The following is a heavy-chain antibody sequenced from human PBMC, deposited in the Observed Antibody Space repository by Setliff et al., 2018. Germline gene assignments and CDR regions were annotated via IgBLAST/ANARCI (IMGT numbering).Heavy chain of an antibody. Sequence: GASVKVSCKTSGYTFTDFAMNWVRQAPGQGLEWMGWINTNTGSPTYAPGFTGRFIFSLDTSVSTAYLQISSLKAEDTAVYYCASQMGTSETYPKWGQGTPVTVSS. CDR1: GYTFTDFA. CDR3: ASQMGTSETYPK. V-gene: IGHV7-4-1*02. J-gene: IGHJ4*02. D-gene: IGHD1-26*01. CDR2: INTNTGSP.